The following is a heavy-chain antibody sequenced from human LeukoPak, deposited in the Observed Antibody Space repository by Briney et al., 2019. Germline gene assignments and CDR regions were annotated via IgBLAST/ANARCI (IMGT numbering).Heavy chain of an antibody. Sequence: SVNVSCKASGGTFSSYAISWVRQAPGQGLEWMGGIIPIFGTANYVQKFQGRVTITADESTSTAYMELSSLRSEDTAVYYCARVPYYYDSSGFLPSLTGDYWGQGTLVTVSS. D-gene: IGHD3-22*01. CDR2: IIPIFGTA. V-gene: IGHV1-69*13. CDR3: ARVPYYYDSSGFLPSLTGDY. CDR1: GGTFSSYA. J-gene: IGHJ4*02.